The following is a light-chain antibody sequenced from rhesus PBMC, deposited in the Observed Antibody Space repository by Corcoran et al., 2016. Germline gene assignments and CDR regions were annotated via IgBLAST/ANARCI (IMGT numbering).Light chain of an antibody. CDR3: QQHDSYPRT. Sequence: DIQMTQSPSSLSASVGDTVTITCQASQGISKYLAWYQQKPGKAPRLLIDDASHLQSGVPSRFSGNGFGTEFPLTICSLQPEDFTTYYCQQHDSYPRTFGQGTKVEIK. CDR2: DAS. V-gene: IGKV1-33*02. CDR1: QGISKY. J-gene: IGKJ1*01.